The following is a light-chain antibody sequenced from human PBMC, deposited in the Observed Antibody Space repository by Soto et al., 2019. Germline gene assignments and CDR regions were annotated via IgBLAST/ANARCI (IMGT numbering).Light chain of an antibody. V-gene: IGKV3-15*01. Sequence: EIVMTQSPATLSVSPGERATLSCRASQNVSSNLAWYQQKPGQAPRLLIYGASTRATGIPARFSGGGSGTEFTLTISSLQSEDFAVYYCRQYNNWPFTFGPGTKVDIK. CDR3: RQYNNWPFT. CDR1: QNVSSN. J-gene: IGKJ3*01. CDR2: GAS.